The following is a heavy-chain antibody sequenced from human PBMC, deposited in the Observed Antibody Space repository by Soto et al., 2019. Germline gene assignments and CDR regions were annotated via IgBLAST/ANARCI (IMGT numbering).Heavy chain of an antibody. D-gene: IGHD6-6*01. V-gene: IGHV3-53*01. CDR1: GFTVSSNY. J-gene: IGHJ6*02. Sequence: PGGSLRLSCAASGFTVSSNYMSWVRQAPGKGLEWVSVIYSGGSTYYADSVKGRFTISRDNSKNTLYLQMNSLRAEDTAVYYCARDSRLGSSSSYGMDVWGQGTTVTVSS. CDR3: ARDSRLGSSSSYGMDV. CDR2: IYSGGST.